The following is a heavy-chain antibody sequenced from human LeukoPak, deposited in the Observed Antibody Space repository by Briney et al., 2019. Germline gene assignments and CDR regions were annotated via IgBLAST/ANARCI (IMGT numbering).Heavy chain of an antibody. J-gene: IGHJ4*02. CDR2: IYYSGST. CDR1: GGSISSGDYY. Sequence: SQTLSLTCTVSGGSISSGDYYWSWIRQPPGKGLEWIGCIYYSGSTYYNPSLKSRVTISIDTSKNQFSLKLSSVTAADTAVYYCARDWASSGSNQVDYWGQGTLVTVSS. V-gene: IGHV4-30-4*08. CDR3: ARDWASSGSNQVDY. D-gene: IGHD3-22*01.